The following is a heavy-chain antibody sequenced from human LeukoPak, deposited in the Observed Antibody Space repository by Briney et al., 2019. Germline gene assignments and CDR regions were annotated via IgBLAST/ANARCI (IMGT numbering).Heavy chain of an antibody. CDR3: ARVVDTAMVVDS. V-gene: IGHV4-59*01. Sequence: KPSETLSLTCTVSGGSISSYYWSWIRQPPGKGLEWIGYIYYSGSTNYNPSLKSRVTISVDTSKNQFSLKLSSVTAADTAVYYCARVVDTAMVVDSWGQGTLVTVSS. CDR1: GGSISSYY. CDR2: IYYSGST. J-gene: IGHJ4*02. D-gene: IGHD5-18*01.